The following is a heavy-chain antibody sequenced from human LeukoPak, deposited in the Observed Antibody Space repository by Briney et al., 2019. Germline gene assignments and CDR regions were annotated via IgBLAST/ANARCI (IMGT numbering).Heavy chain of an antibody. Sequence: ASVKVSCKASGYTFTSYGISWVRQAPGQGLEWMGWISAYNGNTNYAQKLQGRVTMTTDTSTSTAYMELRSLRSDDTAVYYCARAKRKWELLDCEFDYWGQGTLVTVSS. J-gene: IGHJ4*02. V-gene: IGHV1-18*01. CDR2: ISAYNGNT. CDR3: ARAKRKWELLDCEFDY. D-gene: IGHD1-26*01. CDR1: GYTFTSYG.